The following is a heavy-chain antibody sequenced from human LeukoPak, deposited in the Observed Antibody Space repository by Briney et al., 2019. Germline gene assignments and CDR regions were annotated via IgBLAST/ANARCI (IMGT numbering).Heavy chain of an antibody. D-gene: IGHD4-17*01. J-gene: IGHJ6*03. CDR3: ARAPRGDYGDYYYYMDV. CDR1: GFTFDDYG. Sequence: GGSLRLSCAASGFTFDDYGMSWVRQAPGKGLEWVSGINWNGGSTGYADSVKGRFTISRDNAKNSLYLQMNSLRAEDTALYYCARAPRGDYGDYYYYMDVWGKGTTVTVSS. V-gene: IGHV3-20*04. CDR2: INWNGGST.